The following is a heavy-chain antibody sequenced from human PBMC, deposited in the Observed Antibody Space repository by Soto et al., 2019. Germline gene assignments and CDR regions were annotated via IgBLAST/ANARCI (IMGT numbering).Heavy chain of an antibody. CDR1: GFTFSNYA. Sequence: EVQLFESGGGLVQPGGSLRLSCAASGFTFSNYAMHWVRQAPGKGLEWVSGISGSGGGTYYADSVKGRFTISRDNSKNTLFLQLNSLRAEVTAVYYCARDRNPYSTCDDFEYWGQGTLVTVSS. CDR3: ARDRNPYSTCDDFEY. J-gene: IGHJ4*02. V-gene: IGHV3-23*01. CDR2: ISGSGGGT. D-gene: IGHD2-2*01.